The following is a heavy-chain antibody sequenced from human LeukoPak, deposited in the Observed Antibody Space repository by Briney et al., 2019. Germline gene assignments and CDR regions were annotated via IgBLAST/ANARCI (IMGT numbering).Heavy chain of an antibody. CDR2: IYTSGRT. CDR1: GGSISSYY. D-gene: IGHD6-6*01. V-gene: IGHV4-4*07. CDR3: ARDGVRDSSSPRYYYMDV. Sequence: SETLSLTCTVSGGSISSYYWSWIRQPAGKGLEWIGRIYTSGRTDYNPSLKSRVTMSVDTSKNQFSLKLSSVTAADTAVYYCARDGVRDSSSPRYYYMDVWGKGTTVTVSS. J-gene: IGHJ6*03.